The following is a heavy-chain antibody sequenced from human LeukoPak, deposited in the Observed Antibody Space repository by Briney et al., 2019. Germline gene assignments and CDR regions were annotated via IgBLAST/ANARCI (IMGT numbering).Heavy chain of an antibody. CDR1: GYTFTSYG. V-gene: IGHV1-18*01. D-gene: IGHD3-3*01. CDR3: ARDQDFDDFWSGYYGY. Sequence: ASVKVSCKASGYTFTSYGISWVRQAPGQGLEWMGWISAYNGNTNYAQKLQGRVTMTTDTSTSTAYMELRSLRSDDTAVYYCARDQDFDDFWSGYYGYWGQGTLVTVSS. J-gene: IGHJ4*02. CDR2: ISAYNGNT.